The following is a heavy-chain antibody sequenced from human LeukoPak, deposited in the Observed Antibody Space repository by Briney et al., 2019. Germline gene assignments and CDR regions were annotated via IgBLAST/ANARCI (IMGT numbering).Heavy chain of an antibody. CDR2: IYSGGST. J-gene: IGHJ4*02. Sequence: GSLRLSCAASGFTVSSNYMSWVRQAPGKRLEWDSVIYSGGSTYYADSVKGRFTISRDNSKNTLYLQMNSLRAEDTAVYYCARGTLNIPGEHGAFDYWGQGTLVTVSS. V-gene: IGHV3-66*01. CDR1: GFTVSSNY. D-gene: IGHD1-14*01. CDR3: ARGTLNIPGEHGAFDY.